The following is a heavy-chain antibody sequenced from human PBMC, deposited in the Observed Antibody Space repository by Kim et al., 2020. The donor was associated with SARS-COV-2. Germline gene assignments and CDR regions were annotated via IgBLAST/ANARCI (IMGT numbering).Heavy chain of an antibody. V-gene: IGHV3-7*03. CDR1: GFTFSSYW. J-gene: IGHJ3*02. CDR2: IKQDGSEK. Sequence: GGSLRLSCAASGFTFSSYWMSWVRQAPGKGLEWVANIKQDGSEKYYVDSVKGRFTISRDNAKNSLYLQMNSLRAEDTAVYYCATSGSYHKVGAFDIWGQGTMVTVSS. D-gene: IGHD1-26*01. CDR3: ATSGSYHKVGAFDI.